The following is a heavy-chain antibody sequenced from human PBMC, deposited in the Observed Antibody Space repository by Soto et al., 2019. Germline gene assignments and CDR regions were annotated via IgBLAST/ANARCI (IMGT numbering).Heavy chain of an antibody. V-gene: IGHV2-5*01. CDR2: IYWNDDK. J-gene: IGHJ4*02. CDR1: GFSLSTSGVG. CDR3: AHRLAAVAGTGY. D-gene: IGHD6-19*01. Sequence: GSGPTLVNPTQTLTLTCTFSGFSLSTSGVGVGWIRQPPGKALEWLALIYWNDDKRYSPSLKSRLTITKDTSKYQVVLTMTNMDPVDTATYYCAHRLAAVAGTGYWGQGTLVTVSS.